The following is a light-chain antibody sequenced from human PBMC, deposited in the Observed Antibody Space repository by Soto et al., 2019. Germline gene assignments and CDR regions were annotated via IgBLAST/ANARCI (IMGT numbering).Light chain of an antibody. Sequence: QRVLTQPASGSGVHGQSSSIFCTGTSSDVGGYNYVSWYQHHPGKAPKLMIYDVSNRPSGVSNRFSGSKSGNTASLTISGLQPEDEADYYCCTYTTSNTRQIVFGTGTKVTVL. J-gene: IGLJ1*01. CDR3: CTYTTSNTRQIV. V-gene: IGLV2-14*03. CDR1: SSDVGGYNY. CDR2: DVS.